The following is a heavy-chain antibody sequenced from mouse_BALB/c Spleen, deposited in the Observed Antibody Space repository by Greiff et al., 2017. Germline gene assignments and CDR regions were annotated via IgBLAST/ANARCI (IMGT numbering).Heavy chain of an antibody. CDR2: IWAGGST. CDR1: GFSLTSYG. CDR3: ARGGYRYDEGWLAY. J-gene: IGHJ3*01. D-gene: IGHD2-14*01. Sequence: VQLQQSGPGLVAPSQSLSITCTVSGFSLTSYGVHWVRQPPGKGLEWLGVIWAGGSTNYNSALMSRLSISKDNSKSQVFVKMNSLQTDDTAMYYGARGGYRYDEGWLAYWGQGTLVTVSA. V-gene: IGHV2-9*02.